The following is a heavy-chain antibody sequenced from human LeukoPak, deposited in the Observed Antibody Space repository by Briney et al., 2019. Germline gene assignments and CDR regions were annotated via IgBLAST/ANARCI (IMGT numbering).Heavy chain of an antibody. J-gene: IGHJ4*02. CDR2: ISYDGSNK. V-gene: IGHV3-30*19. D-gene: IGHD1-1*01. CDR3: ARDLRYEVFDC. CDR1: GFTFSSYG. Sequence: PGGSLRLSCAASGFTFSSYGMHWVRQAPGKGLEWVAVISYDGSNKNHADSVKGRFTISRDKSKNTLYLQMNSLRAEDTAVYYCARDLRYEVFDCWGQGTLVTVSS.